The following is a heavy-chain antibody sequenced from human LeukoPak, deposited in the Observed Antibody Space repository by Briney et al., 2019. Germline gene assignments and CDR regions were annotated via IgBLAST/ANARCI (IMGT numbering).Heavy chain of an antibody. V-gene: IGHV4-38-2*02. J-gene: IGHJ6*02. CDR3: ARDSVAAAPYGMDV. D-gene: IGHD6-19*01. CDR2: IYHSGKT. CDR1: GFSISSGHY. Sequence: PSETLSLTCAVSGFSISSGHYWGWIRQPPGRGLEWIGTIYHSGKTYYNPSLKSRVTISVDTSKNQFSLKLSSVTAADTAVYYCARDSVAAAPYGMDVWGQGTTVTVSS.